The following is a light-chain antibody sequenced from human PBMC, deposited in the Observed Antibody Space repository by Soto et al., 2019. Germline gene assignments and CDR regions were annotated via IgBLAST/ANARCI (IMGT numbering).Light chain of an antibody. CDR2: AAA. J-gene: IGKJ1*01. Sequence: DSQMTQSPSSLSASVGDRVTITCRASQSISSYLNWYQQKPRKAPNLLIYAAASLQSGVPSRFSGSGSGTDFTLTISSLQPEDFATYYCQQSYSTPRTFGQGTKVDIK. CDR1: QSISSY. V-gene: IGKV1-39*01. CDR3: QQSYSTPRT.